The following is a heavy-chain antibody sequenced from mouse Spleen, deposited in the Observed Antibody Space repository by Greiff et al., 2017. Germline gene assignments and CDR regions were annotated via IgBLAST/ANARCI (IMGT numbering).Heavy chain of an antibody. CDR1: GYTFTSYY. CDR3: ARFGYYEGGFDY. CDR2: IYPGNVNT. D-gene: IGHD2-4*01. J-gene: IGHJ2*01. V-gene: IGHV1S56*01. Sequence: VQLQQSGPELVKPGASVRISCKASGYTFTSYYIHWVKQRPGQGLEWIGWIYPGNVNTKYNEKFKGKATLTADKSSSTAYMQLSSLTSEDSAVYFCARFGYYEGGFDYWGQGTTLTVSS.